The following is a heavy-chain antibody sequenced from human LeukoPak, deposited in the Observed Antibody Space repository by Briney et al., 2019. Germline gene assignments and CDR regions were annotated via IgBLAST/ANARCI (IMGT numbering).Heavy chain of an antibody. CDR3: ARDLSHMALVRVDAFDI. CDR2: IYYSGST. CDR1: GGSISSYY. V-gene: IGHV4-59*12. Sequence: SETLSLTCTVSGGSISSYYWSWIRQPPGKGLEWIGYIYYSGSTNYNPSLKSRVTMSVDTSKNQFSLKLSSVTAADTAVYYCARDLSHMALVRVDAFDIWGQGTMVTVSS. J-gene: IGHJ3*02. D-gene: IGHD1-26*01.